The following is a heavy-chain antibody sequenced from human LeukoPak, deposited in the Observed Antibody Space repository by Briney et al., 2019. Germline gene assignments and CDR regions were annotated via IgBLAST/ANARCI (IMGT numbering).Heavy chain of an antibody. Sequence: SETLSLTCAVYGGSFSGYYWSWIRQPPGKGLEWIGYIYYSGSTNYNPSLKSRVTMSLDTSKNQFSLKLSSVTAADTAVYYCARDLSVHHWGQGTLVTVSS. CDR2: IYYSGST. J-gene: IGHJ1*01. CDR1: GGSFSGYY. CDR3: ARDLSVHH. V-gene: IGHV4-59*01.